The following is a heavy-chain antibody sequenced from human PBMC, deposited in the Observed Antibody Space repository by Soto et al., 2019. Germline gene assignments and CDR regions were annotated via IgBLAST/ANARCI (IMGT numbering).Heavy chain of an antibody. V-gene: IGHV4-59*01. CDR3: AREGSQGYYDSSGYYPI. CDR2: IYYSGST. J-gene: IGHJ3*02. D-gene: IGHD3-22*01. Sequence: KPSETLSLTCTVSGGSISSYYWSWIRQPPGKGLEWIGYIYYSGSTNYNPSLKSRVTISVDTSKNQFSLKLSSVTAADTAVYYCAREGSQGYYDSSGYYPIWGQGTMVTVSS. CDR1: GGSISSYY.